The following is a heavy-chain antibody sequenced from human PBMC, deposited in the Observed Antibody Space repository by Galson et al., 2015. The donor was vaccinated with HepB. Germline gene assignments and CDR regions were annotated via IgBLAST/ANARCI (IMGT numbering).Heavy chain of an antibody. V-gene: IGHV3-21*06. J-gene: IGHJ4*02. Sequence: LRLSCAASGVPLSFYGMHWVRQAPGKGLEWVSSIGQQSKIIYYADSVKGRFTISRDNARNSLYLEMNNVRDADTAVYFCARDGQKWLASQQWFCDSWGQGTLVTVSS. D-gene: IGHD6-19*01. CDR2: IGQQSKII. CDR3: ARDGQKWLASQQWFCDS. CDR1: GVPLSFYG.